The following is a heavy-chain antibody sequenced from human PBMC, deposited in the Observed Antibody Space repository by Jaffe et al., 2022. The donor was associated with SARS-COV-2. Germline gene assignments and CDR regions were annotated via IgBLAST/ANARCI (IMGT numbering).Heavy chain of an antibody. CDR3: AKDNIMITFGGALDY. D-gene: IGHD3-16*01. CDR2: ISWNSGSI. Sequence: EVQLVESGGGLVQPGRSLRLSCAASGFTFDDYAMHWVRQAPGKGLEWVSGISWNSGSIGYADSVKGRFTISRDNAKNSLYLQMNSLRAEDTALYYCAKDNIMITFGGALDYWGQGTLVTVSS. V-gene: IGHV3-9*01. CDR1: GFTFDDYA. J-gene: IGHJ4*02.